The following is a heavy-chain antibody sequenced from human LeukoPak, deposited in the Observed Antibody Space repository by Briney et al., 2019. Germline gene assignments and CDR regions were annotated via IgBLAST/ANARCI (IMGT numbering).Heavy chain of an antibody. Sequence: SGPTLVNPPPTLTLTCTFSGFSLRSSGMCVSWIRQPPGKALEWLARIDWDDDKYYSTSLKTRLTISKDTSKNQVVLTMINMDPVDTATYYCARISDNYVSSGYSVFVNWRQGILVTVSS. D-gene: IGHD3-22*01. CDR3: ARISDNYVSSGYSVFVN. CDR2: IDWDDDK. CDR1: GFSLRSSGMC. J-gene: IGHJ4*02. V-gene: IGHV2-70*11.